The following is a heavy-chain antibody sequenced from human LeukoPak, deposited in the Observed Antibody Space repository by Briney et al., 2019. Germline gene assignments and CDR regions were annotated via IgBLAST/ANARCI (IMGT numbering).Heavy chain of an antibody. J-gene: IGHJ4*02. CDR2: INPSGGST. D-gene: IGHD6-19*01. Sequence: ASVKVSCKASGYTFTSYYMHWVRQAPGQGLEWMGIINPSGGSTSYAQKFQGRVTMTRDTSMSTVYMELSSLRSEDTAVYYCATLLGEYSSGYWGQGTLVTVSS. CDR3: ATLLGEYSSGY. CDR1: GYTFTSYY. V-gene: IGHV1-46*01.